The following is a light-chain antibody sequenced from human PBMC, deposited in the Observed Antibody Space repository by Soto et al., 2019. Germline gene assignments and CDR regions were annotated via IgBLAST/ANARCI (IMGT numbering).Light chain of an antibody. CDR2: TTS. CDR3: QQYNSWPRP. J-gene: IGKJ1*01. V-gene: IGKV3-15*01. Sequence: EMGMTQSPDTLSVSPGERAPLSCRASQSVGSNLAWYQQKPGQAPRLLIYTTSSRATGVPAKFSGSGSGTEFTLTIDSLQSEDFVLYYCQQYNSWPRPFGQGTK. CDR1: QSVGSN.